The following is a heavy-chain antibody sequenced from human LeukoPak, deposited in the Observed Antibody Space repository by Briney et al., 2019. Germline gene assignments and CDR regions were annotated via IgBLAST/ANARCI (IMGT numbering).Heavy chain of an antibody. CDR3: ARARVGYCSSTSCIKSAFDI. CDR2: INHSGST. D-gene: IGHD2-2*01. CDR1: GGSFSVYY. V-gene: IGHV4-34*01. Sequence: SETLSLTCAVCGGSFSVYYWSWIRQPPGKGLEWIGEINHSGSTNYNPSLKSRVTISVDTSKNQFSLKLSSVTAADTAVYYCARARVGYCSSTSCIKSAFDIWGQGTMVTASS. J-gene: IGHJ3*02.